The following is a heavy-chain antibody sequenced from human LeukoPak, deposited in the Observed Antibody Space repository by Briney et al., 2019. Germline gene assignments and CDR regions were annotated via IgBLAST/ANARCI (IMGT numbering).Heavy chain of an antibody. CDR1: GGSIGNYY. CDR3: AREDPQTTVPEGLDV. D-gene: IGHD4-17*01. CDR2: IYFSGTT. J-gene: IGHJ6*02. V-gene: IGHV4-59*01. Sequence: SETLSLTCTVSGGSIGNYYWSGLRQPPGKGLEGIGYIYFSGTTNINPSLKSRVTISVDMSKNQFSLKLSSVTAADTAVYYCAREDPQTTVPEGLDVWGQGTTVTVSS.